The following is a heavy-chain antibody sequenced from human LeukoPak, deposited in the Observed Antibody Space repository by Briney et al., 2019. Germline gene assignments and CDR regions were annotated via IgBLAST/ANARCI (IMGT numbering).Heavy chain of an antibody. V-gene: IGHV3-33*06. Sequence: GGSLRLSCAASGFTFSDYGLHWFRQAPGKGLEWVALIWHDGSNKYYADSVMGRFTISRDNSKNTLYLQMNSLRAEDTAIYYCAKDGDAYTEFYYYYMDVWGKGTPVTVSS. CDR1: GFTFSDYG. J-gene: IGHJ6*03. D-gene: IGHD5-24*01. CDR3: AKDGDAYTEFYYYYMDV. CDR2: IWHDGSNK.